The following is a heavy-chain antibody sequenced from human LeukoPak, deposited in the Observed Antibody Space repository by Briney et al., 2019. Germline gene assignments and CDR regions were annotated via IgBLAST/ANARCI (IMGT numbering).Heavy chain of an antibody. V-gene: IGHV3-64*01. J-gene: IGHJ4*02. CDR3: ASGIAVAGPADY. CDR1: GFTFSRYA. CDR2: ISGIGGST. Sequence: GGSLRLSCAAPGFTFSRYAMHWVRQAPGKGLEYVSTISGIGGSTYYANSVKGRFTISRDNSKNTLYLQMGSLRAEDMAVYYCASGIAVAGPADYWGQGTLVTVSS. D-gene: IGHD6-19*01.